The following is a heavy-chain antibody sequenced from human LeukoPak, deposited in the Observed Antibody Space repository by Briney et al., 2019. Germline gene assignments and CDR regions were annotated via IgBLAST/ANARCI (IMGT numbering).Heavy chain of an antibody. CDR2: IYYSGST. CDR3: AREATGTTWLGY. J-gene: IGHJ4*02. V-gene: IGHV4-59*06. D-gene: IGHD1-1*01. Sequence: SETLSLTCTVSGGSISSYYWSWIRQHPGKGLEWIGYIYYSGSTYYNPSLKSRVTISVDTSKNQFSLKLSSVTAADTAVYYCAREATGTTWLGYWGQGTLVTVSS. CDR1: GGSISSYY.